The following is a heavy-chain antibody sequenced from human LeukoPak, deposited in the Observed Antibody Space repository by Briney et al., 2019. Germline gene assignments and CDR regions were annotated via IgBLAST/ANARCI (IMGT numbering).Heavy chain of an antibody. V-gene: IGHV1-8*01. CDR3: SRGPRFDP. Sequence: ASVKVSCKTSGYSFNIYEINWVRQATGQGLEWMGWVNPNSGDTDFAQKFQGRLTMTRNTSISTAYMELSGLRLEDTAVYYCSRGPRFDPWGQGTQVTVSS. J-gene: IGHJ5*02. CDR1: GYSFNIYE. CDR2: VNPNSGDT.